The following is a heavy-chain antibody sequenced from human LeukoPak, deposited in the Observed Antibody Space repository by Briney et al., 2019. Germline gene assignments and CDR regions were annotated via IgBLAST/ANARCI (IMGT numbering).Heavy chain of an antibody. Sequence: GASLKVSCKASGGTFRSYAISWVRQAPGQGLEWMGRIIPIFGTTNYAQKFQGRVTIITDESTSTAYMELGSLRSEDTAVYYCARDTRKQRSSGYYLMDAFDIWGQGTMVTVSS. D-gene: IGHD3-22*01. V-gene: IGHV1-69*05. J-gene: IGHJ3*02. CDR3: ARDTRKQRSSGYYLMDAFDI. CDR2: IIPIFGTT. CDR1: GGTFRSYA.